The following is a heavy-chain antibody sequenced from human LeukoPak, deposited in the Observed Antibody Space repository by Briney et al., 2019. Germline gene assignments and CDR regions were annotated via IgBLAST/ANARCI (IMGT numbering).Heavy chain of an antibody. CDR2: ISGSGGST. Sequence: GGSLRLSCAASGFTFSSYAMGWVRQAPGKGLEWVSPISGSGGSTYYADSVKGRFTISRDNSKNTLYLQMNSLRAEDTAVYYCAKDKYGSGSFPFDYWGQGTLVTVSS. J-gene: IGHJ4*02. D-gene: IGHD3-10*01. CDR1: GFTFSSYA. CDR3: AKDKYGSGSFPFDY. V-gene: IGHV3-23*01.